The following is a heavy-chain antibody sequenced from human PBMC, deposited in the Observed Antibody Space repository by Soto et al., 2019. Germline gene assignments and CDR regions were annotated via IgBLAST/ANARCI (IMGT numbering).Heavy chain of an antibody. Sequence: GGSLRLSCAASGFTFSSYGMHWVRQAPGKGLEWVAFISYDGGNKYFADSVKGRFTISRDNSKNTLYLQMNSLRAEDTAVYYCATEYYDILTGYLKSGFDYWGQGTLVTVSS. D-gene: IGHD3-9*01. J-gene: IGHJ4*02. CDR1: GFTFSSYG. CDR2: ISYDGGNK. CDR3: ATEYYDILTGYLKSGFDY. V-gene: IGHV3-30*03.